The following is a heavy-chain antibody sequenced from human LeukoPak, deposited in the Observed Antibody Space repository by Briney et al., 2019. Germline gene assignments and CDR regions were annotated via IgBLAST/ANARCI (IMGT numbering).Heavy chain of an antibody. CDR3: ARASHARTTVASGTYYFDY. Sequence: SETLSLTCAVYGGSFSGYYWSWIRQPPGKGLEWVGEINHSGSTNYNPSLKSRVTISVDTSKNQFSLKLSSVTAADTAVYYCARASHARTTVASGTYYFDYWGQGTLVTVSS. CDR2: INHSGST. D-gene: IGHD4-23*01. CDR1: GGSFSGYY. V-gene: IGHV4-34*01. J-gene: IGHJ4*02.